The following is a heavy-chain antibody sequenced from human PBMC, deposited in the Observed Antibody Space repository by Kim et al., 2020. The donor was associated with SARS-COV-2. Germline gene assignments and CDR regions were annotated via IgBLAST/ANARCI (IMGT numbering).Heavy chain of an antibody. J-gene: IGHJ4*02. CDR3: AREGIAAAGFDY. V-gene: IGHV1-69*13. D-gene: IGHD6-13*01. Sequence: SVKVSCKASGGTFSSYAISWVRQAPGQGLEWMGGIIPIFGTANYAQKFQGRVTITADESTSTAYMELSSLRSEDTAVYYCAREGIAAAGFDYWGQGTLVTVSS. CDR2: IIPIFGTA. CDR1: GGTFSSYA.